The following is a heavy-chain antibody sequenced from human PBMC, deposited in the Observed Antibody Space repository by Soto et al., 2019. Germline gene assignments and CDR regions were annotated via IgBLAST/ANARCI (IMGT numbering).Heavy chain of an antibody. J-gene: IGHJ4*02. CDR2: ISYDGGNE. D-gene: IGHD3-10*01. V-gene: IGHV3-30-3*01. CDR3: XRDMGSHSQFIFEY. CDR1: GFNFDVYA. Sequence: QVQLVESGGGVVQPGRSLRLSCAASGFNFDVYAMHWVRQAPGKGLEWVAIISYDGGNEYYADSVKGRFTISRDNSRNTLSLQMNSLRAEXXAVYXXXRDMGSHSQFIFEYWGQGALVTVSS.